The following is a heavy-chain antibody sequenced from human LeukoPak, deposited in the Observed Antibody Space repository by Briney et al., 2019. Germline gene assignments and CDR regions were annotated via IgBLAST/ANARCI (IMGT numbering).Heavy chain of an antibody. CDR1: GFTFRSYG. CDR2: ISYDGSNK. D-gene: IGHD6-13*01. Sequence: GGSLRLSCAASGFTFRSYGMHWVRQPPGKGQEWVAVISYDGSNKYYADSVKGRFTISRDNSKNTLYLQMNSLRAEDTAVYYCAKDPDGIAAAGTVGDYFDYWGQGTLVTVSS. CDR3: AKDPDGIAAAGTVGDYFDY. V-gene: IGHV3-30*18. J-gene: IGHJ4*02.